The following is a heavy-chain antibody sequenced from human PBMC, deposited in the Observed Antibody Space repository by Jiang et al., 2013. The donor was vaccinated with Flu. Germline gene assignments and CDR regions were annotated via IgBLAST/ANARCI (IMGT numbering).Heavy chain of an antibody. CDR3: ARMEAYCGGDCYSSAAY. J-gene: IGHJ4*02. D-gene: IGHD2-21*02. Sequence: GAEVKKPGESLKISCKGSGYSFTSYWIGWVRQMPGKGLEWMGIIYPGDSDTRYSPSFQGQVTISADKSISTAYLQWSSLKASDTAMYYCARMEAYCGGDCYSSAAYWGQGTLVTVSS. V-gene: IGHV5-51*01. CDR1: GYSFTSYW. CDR2: IYPGDSDT.